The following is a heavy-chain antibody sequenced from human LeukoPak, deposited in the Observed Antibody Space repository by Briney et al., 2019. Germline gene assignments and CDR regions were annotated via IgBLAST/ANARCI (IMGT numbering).Heavy chain of an antibody. CDR3: AKGDCSSTSCYFTLHYYYYYGMDV. D-gene: IGHD2-2*01. Sequence: GGSLRLSCAASGFTFSSYGMHWVRQAPGKGLEWVAVISYDGSNKYYADSVKGRFTISRDNSKNTLYLQMNSLRAEDTAVYYCAKGDCSSTSCYFTLHYYYYYGMDVWGQGTTVTVSS. CDR2: ISYDGSNK. V-gene: IGHV3-30*18. CDR1: GFTFSSYG. J-gene: IGHJ6*02.